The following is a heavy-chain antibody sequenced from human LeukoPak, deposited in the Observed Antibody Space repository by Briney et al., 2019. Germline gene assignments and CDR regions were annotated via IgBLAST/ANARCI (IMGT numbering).Heavy chain of an antibody. Sequence: PGGSLRLSCAASGFTFSSYEMNWVRQAPGKGLEWVANIKQDGSEKYCVDSVKGRFTISRDNAKNSLYLQMNSLRAGDTAVYYCAREAGIPPSTQQWPTSVDYWGQGTLVTVSS. V-gene: IGHV3-7*05. CDR2: IKQDGSEK. CDR1: GFTFSSYE. CDR3: AREAGIPPSTQQWPTSVDY. D-gene: IGHD5-18*01. J-gene: IGHJ4*02.